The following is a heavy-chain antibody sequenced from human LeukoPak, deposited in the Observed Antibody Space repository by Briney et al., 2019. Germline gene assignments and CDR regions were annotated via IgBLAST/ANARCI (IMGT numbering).Heavy chain of an antibody. Sequence: SETLSLTCAVYGGSFNGYYWSWIRQPPGKGLEWIGEINHSGSTNYNPSLKSRVTISVDTSKNQFSLKLSSVTAADTAVYYCARGRGGPGAWGQGTLVTVSS. CDR1: GGSFNGYY. J-gene: IGHJ4*02. CDR2: INHSGST. D-gene: IGHD3-10*01. CDR3: ARGRGGPGA. V-gene: IGHV4-34*01.